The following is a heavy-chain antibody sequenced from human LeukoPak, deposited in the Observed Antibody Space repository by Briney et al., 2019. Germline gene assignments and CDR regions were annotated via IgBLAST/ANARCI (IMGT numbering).Heavy chain of an antibody. CDR2: ISSSSSYI. Sequence: GGSLRLSCAASGFTFSSYSMNWVRQAPGKGLEWVSSISSSSSYIYYADSVKGRFTISRDNAKNSLYLQMNSLRAEDTAVYYCARDMYSSSSGLAYYYYYMDVWGKGTTVTVSS. CDR1: GFTFSSYS. CDR3: ARDMYSSSSGLAYYYYYMDV. D-gene: IGHD6-6*01. J-gene: IGHJ6*03. V-gene: IGHV3-21*01.